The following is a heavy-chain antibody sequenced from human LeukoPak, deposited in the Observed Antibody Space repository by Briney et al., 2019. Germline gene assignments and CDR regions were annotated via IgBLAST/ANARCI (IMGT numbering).Heavy chain of an antibody. CDR1: GFTFSSYG. Sequence: GGSLRLSCAASGFTFSSYGIHWVRQAPGKGLEWVAFIRYDGSNKYYADSVKGRFTISRDNSKNTLYLQMNSLRAEDTAVYYCAKARSYYDSSGYDYWAQGPLVSVSS. D-gene: IGHD3-22*01. J-gene: IGHJ4*02. CDR3: AKARSYYDSSGYDY. V-gene: IGHV3-30*02. CDR2: IRYDGSNK.